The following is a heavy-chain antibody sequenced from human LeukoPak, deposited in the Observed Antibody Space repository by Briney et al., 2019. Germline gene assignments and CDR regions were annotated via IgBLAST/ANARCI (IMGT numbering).Heavy chain of an antibody. Sequence: PGGSLRLSCAASGFTFSSYWMSWVRQAPGKGLEWVAHIKQDGSEKYYVDSVKGRFTISRDNANNSLYLQMNSLRAEDTAVYYCARGQSTPYSSSSYYFDYWGQGTLVTVSS. D-gene: IGHD6-6*01. V-gene: IGHV3-7*01. CDR3: ARGQSTPYSSSSYYFDY. CDR2: IKQDGSEK. J-gene: IGHJ4*02. CDR1: GFTFSSYW.